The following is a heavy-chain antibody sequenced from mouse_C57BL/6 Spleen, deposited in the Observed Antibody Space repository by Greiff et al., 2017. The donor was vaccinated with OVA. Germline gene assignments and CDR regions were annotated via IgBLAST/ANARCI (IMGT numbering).Heavy chain of an antibody. CDR1: GYTFTSFW. D-gene: IGHD1-1*01. J-gene: IGHJ1*03. Sequence: QVQLQQPGAELVKPGASVKMSCKASGYTFTSFWITWVKQRPGQGLEWIGDIYPGSGSTNYNEKFKSKATLTVDTSSSTAYMQLSSLTSEDSAVYYCARRGTTVVATRYFDVWGTGTTVTVSS. CDR3: ARRGTTVVATRYFDV. V-gene: IGHV1-55*01. CDR2: IYPGSGST.